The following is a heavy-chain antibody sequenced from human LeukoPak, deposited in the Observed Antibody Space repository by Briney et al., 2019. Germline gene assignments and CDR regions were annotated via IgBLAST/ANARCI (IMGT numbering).Heavy chain of an antibody. D-gene: IGHD2-15*01. J-gene: IGHJ1*01. CDR3: ARIQPPDCSGGSCYSYYFQH. CDR1: GYSFTSYW. CDR2: IYPGDSDT. Sequence: GESLKISCKGSGYSFTSYWIGWVRQMPGKGLEWMGIIYPGDSDTRYSPSFQGQVTISADKSISTAYLQWSSLKASDTAMYYCARIQPPDCSGGSCYSYYFQHWGQGTLVTVSS. V-gene: IGHV5-51*01.